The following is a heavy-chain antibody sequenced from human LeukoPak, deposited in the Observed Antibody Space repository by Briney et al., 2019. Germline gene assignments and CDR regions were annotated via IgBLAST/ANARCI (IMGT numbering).Heavy chain of an antibody. V-gene: IGHV6-1*01. Sequence: SQTLSLTCAISGDSVSSISAAWSWVGQSPSRGLEWLGRTYYRSERYNDYAIPVKSRITINPDTSKNQFSLRLSSVTPEDAAVYFCTGGGDAFDYWGQGTLVTVSS. CDR3: TGGGDAFDY. CDR2: TYYRSERYN. J-gene: IGHJ4*02. CDR1: GDSVSSISAA. D-gene: IGHD3-10*01.